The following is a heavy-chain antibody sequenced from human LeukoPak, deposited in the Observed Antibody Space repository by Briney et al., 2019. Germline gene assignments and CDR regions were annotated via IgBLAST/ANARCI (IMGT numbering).Heavy chain of an antibody. V-gene: IGHV3-23*01. J-gene: IGHJ4*02. CDR3: AKSVGSSDY. CDR2: ISGSGGST. D-gene: IGHD6-6*01. CDR1: GFNFNTFI. Sequence: PGGSLRLSCAASGFNFNTFIMHWVRQAPGKGLEWVSAISGSGGSTYYADSVKGRFTISRDNSKNTLYLQMNSLRAEDTAVYYCAKSVGSSDYWGQGTLVTVSS.